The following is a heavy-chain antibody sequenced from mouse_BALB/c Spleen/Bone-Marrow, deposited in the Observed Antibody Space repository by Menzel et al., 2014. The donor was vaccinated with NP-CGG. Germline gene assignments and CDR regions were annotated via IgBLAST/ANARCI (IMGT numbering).Heavy chain of an antibody. J-gene: IGHJ3*01. D-gene: IGHD2-1*01. V-gene: IGHV3-2*02. Sequence: EVQGVESGPGLVKPSQSLSLTCTVTGYSITSDSAWNWIRQFPGNTLEWMAYISYSGSTTYNPSLKSRISITRDTSKNQFFLQLNSVTTEDTATYYCARRGYYGTFLFAYWGQGTLVTVSA. CDR2: ISYSGST. CDR1: GYSITSDSA. CDR3: ARRGYYGTFLFAY.